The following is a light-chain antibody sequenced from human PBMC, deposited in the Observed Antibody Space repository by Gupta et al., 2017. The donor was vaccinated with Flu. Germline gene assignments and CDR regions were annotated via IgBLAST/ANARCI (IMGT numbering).Light chain of an antibody. CDR2: AAS. CDR1: QSISSY. J-gene: IGKJ1*01. V-gene: IGKV1-39*01. Sequence: DIQMTQSPSSLSASVGDRVTITCRASQSISSYLNWYQQKPGQAPKLLIFAASSLQSGVPSRFSGSGSGTDFSLTISRLQPEDFATYYCQQSDSIPWTFGQGTKVEIK. CDR3: QQSDSIPWT.